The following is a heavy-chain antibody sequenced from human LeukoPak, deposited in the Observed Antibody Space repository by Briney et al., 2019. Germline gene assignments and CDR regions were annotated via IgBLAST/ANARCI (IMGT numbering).Heavy chain of an antibody. D-gene: IGHD3-16*01. V-gene: IGHV1-2*02. CDR2: INPNSGGT. CDR3: VRDVQFVTSYGDDY. J-gene: IGHJ4*02. CDR1: GYSFSDYN. Sequence: GASVKVSCKASGYSFSDYNMHWVRQAPGQGIEWLGWINPNSGGTNYSQKFQGRVTMTRDTSISTVYMELRRLRSDDTAVYYCVRDVQFVTSYGDDYWGQGSLVTVSS.